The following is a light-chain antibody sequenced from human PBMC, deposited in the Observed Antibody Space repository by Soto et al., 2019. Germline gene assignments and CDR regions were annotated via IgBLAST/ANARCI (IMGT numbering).Light chain of an antibody. CDR2: DAS. Sequence: EIVLTQSPATLSLSPGERATLSCRASQSVSSYLAWHQQKPGQAPRLLIYDASNRATGIPARFSGSGPGTDFTLTISSLEPEDFAVYYCQQRSNWPITFGQGTRLEIK. CDR1: QSVSSY. V-gene: IGKV3D-11*02. J-gene: IGKJ5*01. CDR3: QQRSNWPIT.